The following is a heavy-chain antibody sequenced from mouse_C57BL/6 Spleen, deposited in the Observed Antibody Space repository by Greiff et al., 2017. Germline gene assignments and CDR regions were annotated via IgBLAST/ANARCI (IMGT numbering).Heavy chain of an antibody. CDR1: GYTFTSYW. CDR2: IHPSDSDT. CDR3: AMPLYYGSSYSYWYFDV. D-gene: IGHD1-1*01. V-gene: IGHV1-74*01. J-gene: IGHJ1*03. Sequence: QVQLQQPGAELVKPGASVKVSCKASGYTFTSYWMHWVKQRPGQGLEWIGRIHPSDSDTNYNQKFKGKATLTVDKSSSTAYMQLSSLTSGDSAVYYFAMPLYYGSSYSYWYFDVWGTGTTVTVAS.